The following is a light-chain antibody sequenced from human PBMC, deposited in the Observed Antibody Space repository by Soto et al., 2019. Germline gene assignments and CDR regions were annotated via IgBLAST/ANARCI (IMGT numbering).Light chain of an antibody. CDR1: HSDVGSYNL. J-gene: IGLJ1*01. CDR3: CSYAGSTTQTYV. Sequence: QSVLTQPASVSRSPGQSITICCAGTHSDVGSYNLVSWYQQHPGKAPKVIIYEVSERPSGVSDRFSGSKSGNTASLMISGLQAEDEADYYCCSYAGSTTQTYVFGSGTKLTVL. CDR2: EVS. V-gene: IGLV2-23*02.